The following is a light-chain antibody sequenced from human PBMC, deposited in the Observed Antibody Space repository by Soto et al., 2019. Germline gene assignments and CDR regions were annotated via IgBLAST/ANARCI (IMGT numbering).Light chain of an antibody. CDR3: QQRSNWPIT. CDR2: DAS. Sequence: EMVLTQSPATLSLSPGERATLSCRASQSVSSYLAWYQQKPGQAPRLLIYDASNRATGIPARFSGSGSGTDFTLTISGLEPEDFAVYYCQQRSNWPITFGQGTRLEI. J-gene: IGKJ5*01. CDR1: QSVSSY. V-gene: IGKV3-11*01.